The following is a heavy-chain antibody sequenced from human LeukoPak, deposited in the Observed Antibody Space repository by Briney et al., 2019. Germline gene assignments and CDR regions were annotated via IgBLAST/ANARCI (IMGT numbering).Heavy chain of an antibody. J-gene: IGHJ5*02. Sequence: SETLSLTCTVSGGSISSYYWSWIRQPPGKGLERIGYIYYSGSTNYNPSLKSRVTISVDTSKNQFSLKLSSVTAADTAVYYCARWVWFGELGFDPWGQGTLVTVSS. CDR1: GGSISSYY. CDR2: IYYSGST. CDR3: ARWVWFGELGFDP. D-gene: IGHD3-10*01. V-gene: IGHV4-59*08.